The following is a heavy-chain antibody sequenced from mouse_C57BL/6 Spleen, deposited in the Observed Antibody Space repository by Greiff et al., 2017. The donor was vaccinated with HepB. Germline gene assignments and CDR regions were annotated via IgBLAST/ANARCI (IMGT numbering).Heavy chain of an antibody. CDR1: GYTFTGYW. J-gene: IGHJ4*01. CDR3: ARGGYYYGSSYPYYAMDY. V-gene: IGHV1-9*01. D-gene: IGHD1-1*01. Sequence: VQLQGSGAELMKPGASVKLSCKATGYTFTGYWIEWVKQRPGHGLEWIGEILPGSGSTNYNEKFKGKATFTADTSSNTAYMQLSSLTTEDSAIYYCARGGYYYGSSYPYYAMDYWGQGTSVTVSS. CDR2: ILPGSGST.